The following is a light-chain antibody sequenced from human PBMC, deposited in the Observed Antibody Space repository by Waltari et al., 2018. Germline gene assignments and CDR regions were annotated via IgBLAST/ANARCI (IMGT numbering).Light chain of an antibody. CDR2: NNN. V-gene: IGLV1-44*01. CDR3: AAWDDSLNAR. CDR1: DSNIGSHP. J-gene: IGLJ2*01. Sequence: QSVLTQPPSASGTPGQTVTLSCSGRDSNIGSHPVNWYQQLPGTAPKLLIFNNNHRPSGVPDRFSGSKSGTSASLAISGLQSEDEADYYCAAWDDSLNARFGGGTKLTVL.